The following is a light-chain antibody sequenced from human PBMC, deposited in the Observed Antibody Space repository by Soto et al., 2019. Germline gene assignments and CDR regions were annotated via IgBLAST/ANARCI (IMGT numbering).Light chain of an antibody. CDR1: SSDVGGYNY. CDR2: DVS. Sequence: QSALAQPASVSGSPGQSITISCTGTSSDVGGYNYVSWYQQFPGTAPKLMLHDVSNRPSGVSNRFSGSKSGNTASLTISGLQAEDEDDYFCSSYTSTSPVVFGGGTKVTVL. V-gene: IGLV2-14*03. J-gene: IGLJ2*01. CDR3: SSYTSTSPVV.